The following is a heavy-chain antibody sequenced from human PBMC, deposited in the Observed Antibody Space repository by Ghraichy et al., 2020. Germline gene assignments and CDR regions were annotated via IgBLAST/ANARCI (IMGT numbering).Heavy chain of an antibody. Sequence: SETLSLTCTVSGGSVSSGSYYWSWIRQPPGKGLEWIGYLYYSGSTNYNPSLKSRVTISVDTSKNQFSLKLSSVTAADTAVYYCARDQYSSSWYGQTELNNWFDPWGQGTLVTVSS. J-gene: IGHJ5*02. CDR2: LYYSGST. D-gene: IGHD6-13*01. CDR1: GGSVSSGSYY. CDR3: ARDQYSSSWYGQTELNNWFDP. V-gene: IGHV4-61*01.